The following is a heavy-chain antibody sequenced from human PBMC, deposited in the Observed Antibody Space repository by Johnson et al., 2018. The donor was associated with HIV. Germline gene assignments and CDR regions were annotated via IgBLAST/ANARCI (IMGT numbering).Heavy chain of an antibody. J-gene: IGHJ3*02. CDR3: AREATYWYDSSGSPYAFDI. CDR1: GFSFDDYG. D-gene: IGHD3-22*01. Sequence: VQLVESGGGVVRPGGSLRLSCAASGFSFDDYGMSWVRQAPGKGLEWVSGINWNGGSTGYADSVKGRFTISRDNSKNTLYMQMNSLRAEDTAVYYCAREATYWYDSSGSPYAFDIWGQGTMVTVSS. V-gene: IGHV3-20*04. CDR2: INWNGGST.